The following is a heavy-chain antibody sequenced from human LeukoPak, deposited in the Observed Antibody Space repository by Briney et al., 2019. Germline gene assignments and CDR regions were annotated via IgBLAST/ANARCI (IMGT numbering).Heavy chain of an antibody. CDR1: GFTFSSYA. D-gene: IGHD1-26*01. J-gene: IGHJ4*02. CDR2: ISGSGGST. V-gene: IGHV3-23*01. CDR3: AKDLSYSSYYFDY. Sequence: PGGSLRLSCAASGFTFSSYAMSWVRQAPGKGLEWVSAISGSGGSTYYADSVKGRFTISRDNFKNTLYLQMNSLRAEDTAVYYCAKDLSYSSYYFDYWGQGTLVTVSS.